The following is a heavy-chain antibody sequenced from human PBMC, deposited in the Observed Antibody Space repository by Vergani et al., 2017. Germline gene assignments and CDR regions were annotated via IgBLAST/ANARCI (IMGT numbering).Heavy chain of an antibody. J-gene: IGHJ4*02. CDR2: IYYSGST. Sequence: QVQLQESGPGLVKPSATLSLTCPVSGGPISSYYWSWIRQPPGKGLEWIGYIYYSGSTNYNPSLKSRVTISVDTSKNQFSLKLSSVTAANTAVYYCARVLFRDGCNSPFDYWGQGTLVTVSS. CDR1: GGPISSYY. V-gene: IGHV4-59*01. CDR3: ARVLFRDGCNSPFDY. D-gene: IGHD5-24*01.